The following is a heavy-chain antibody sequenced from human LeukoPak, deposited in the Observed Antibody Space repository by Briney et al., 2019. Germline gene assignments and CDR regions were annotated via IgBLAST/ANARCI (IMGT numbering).Heavy chain of an antibody. CDR3: AVYYYDSSGYNLDY. Sequence: SETLSLTCTVSGYSISSGYYWGWIRQPPGKGLEWIGSIYHSGSTNYNPSLKSRVTISVDTSKNQFSLKLSSVTAADTAVYYCAVYYYDSSGYNLDYWGQGTLVTVSS. CDR2: IYHSGST. V-gene: IGHV4-38-2*02. D-gene: IGHD3-22*01. J-gene: IGHJ4*02. CDR1: GYSISSGYY.